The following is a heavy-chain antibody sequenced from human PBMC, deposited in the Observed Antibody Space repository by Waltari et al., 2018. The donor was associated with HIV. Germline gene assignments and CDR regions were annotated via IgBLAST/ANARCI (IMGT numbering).Heavy chain of an antibody. V-gene: IGHV3-23*01. D-gene: IGHD2-2*01. CDR1: GITFRNYG. Sequence: VQWLEAGGTLLQPGGSLRLFSTASGITFRNYGTRCVRRGPGEGVEWVARVRPKGESTNYEKSVTGRLTSSSDKSKKRRCLQLHSTRAHDTASYNGAKGMISCSIGALDHWGQGTQLPVSS. J-gene: IGHJ4*02. CDR2: VRPKGEST. CDR3: AKGMISCSIGALDH.